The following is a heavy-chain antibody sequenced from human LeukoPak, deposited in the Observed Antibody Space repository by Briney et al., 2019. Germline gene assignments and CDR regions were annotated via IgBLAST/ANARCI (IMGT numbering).Heavy chain of an antibody. Sequence: SETLSLTCTVSGGSISSYYWSRIRQPPGKGLEWIGNIYDSGSTNYNPSLKSRVTISVDTSKNQCSLKLSSVTAADTAVYYCARQSISGSSLSYFDYWGQGTLVNVSS. J-gene: IGHJ4*02. V-gene: IGHV4-59*01. D-gene: IGHD3-22*01. CDR1: GGSISSYY. CDR3: ARQSISGSSLSYFDY. CDR2: IYDSGST.